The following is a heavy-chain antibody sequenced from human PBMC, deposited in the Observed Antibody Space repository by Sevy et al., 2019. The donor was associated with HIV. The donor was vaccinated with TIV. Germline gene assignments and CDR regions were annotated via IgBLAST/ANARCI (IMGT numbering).Heavy chain of an antibody. CDR3: ARDGEDYGDYVSWFDP. Sequence: GGSLRLSCAASGFTFSSYAMHWVRQAPGKGLEWVAVISYDGSNKYYADSVKGRFTISRDNAKNSLYLQMNSLRDEDTAVYYCARDGEDYGDYVSWFDPWGQGTLVTVSS. CDR2: ISYDGSNK. CDR1: GFTFSSYA. V-gene: IGHV3-30-3*01. J-gene: IGHJ5*02. D-gene: IGHD4-17*01.